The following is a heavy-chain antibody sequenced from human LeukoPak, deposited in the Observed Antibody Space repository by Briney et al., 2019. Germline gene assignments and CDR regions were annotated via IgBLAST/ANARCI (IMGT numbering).Heavy chain of an antibody. J-gene: IGHJ4*02. Sequence: GGSLRLSCAASGFTFSSYSMNWVRQAPGKGLEWVAVISYDGSNKYYADSVKGRFTISRDNSKNTLYLQMNSLRAEDTAVYYCARGYSSGWYFDYWGQGTLVTVSS. D-gene: IGHD6-19*01. CDR2: ISYDGSNK. CDR3: ARGYSSGWYFDY. CDR1: GFTFSSYS. V-gene: IGHV3-30*03.